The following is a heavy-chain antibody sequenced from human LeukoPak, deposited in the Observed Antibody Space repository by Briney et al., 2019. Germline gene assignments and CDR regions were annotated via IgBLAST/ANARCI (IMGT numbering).Heavy chain of an antibody. D-gene: IGHD3-9*01. CDR2: MWYDGSNE. CDR3: ARERRYFDWIPDGMDV. CDR1: RFTFNTYG. J-gene: IGHJ6*02. Sequence: GGSLRLSCVASRFTFNTYGMHWVRQAPGKGLEWVAVMWYDGSNEYYADSVKGRFSISRDNSKNTLYLQMNSLRVEDTAVYYCARERRYFDWIPDGMDVWGQGTTVTVSS. V-gene: IGHV3-33*01.